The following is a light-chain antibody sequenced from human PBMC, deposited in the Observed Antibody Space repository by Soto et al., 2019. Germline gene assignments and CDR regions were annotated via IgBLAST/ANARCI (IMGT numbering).Light chain of an antibody. CDR3: MQALQTPLT. CDR1: QSLLHSNGYNY. J-gene: IGKJ4*01. CDR2: WGS. V-gene: IGKV2-28*01. Sequence: DIVMTQSPFSLPVTPGEPASISCRSSQSLLHSNGYNYLEWYVQKPGQSPHLLIYWGSNRASGVPNRFTGSGAGTDVTRKISRVEAEDVGIYYCMQALQTPLTFGEGTKVEIK.